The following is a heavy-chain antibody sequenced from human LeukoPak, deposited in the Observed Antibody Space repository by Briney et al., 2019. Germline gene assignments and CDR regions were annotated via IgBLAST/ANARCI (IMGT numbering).Heavy chain of an antibody. CDR2: VDPEDGET. D-gene: IGHD1-26*01. CDR3: ATSDQVGATMNDY. V-gene: IGHV1-69-2*01. CDR1: GYTFTDYY. Sequence: GATVKISCKVSGYTFTDYYMHWVQQAPGKGLEWRGLVDPEDGETTYAEKFQGRVTITADTSTDTAYMELSSLRSEDTAVYYCATSDQVGATMNDYWGQGTLVTVSS. J-gene: IGHJ4*02.